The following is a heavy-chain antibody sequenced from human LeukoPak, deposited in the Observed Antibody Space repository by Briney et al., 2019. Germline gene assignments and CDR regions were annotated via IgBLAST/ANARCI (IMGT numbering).Heavy chain of an antibody. CDR2: IKSSSTTI. CDR3: ARDLGIAAAGTDY. J-gene: IGHJ4*02. CDR1: GFTFSSYS. D-gene: IGHD6-13*01. V-gene: IGHV3-48*04. Sequence: GGSLRLSCAASGFTFSSYSMNWVRQAPGKGLEWVSYIKSSSTTIYYADSVKGRFTISRDNAKNSLYLQMNSLRAEDTAVYYCARDLGIAAAGTDYWGQGTLVTVSS.